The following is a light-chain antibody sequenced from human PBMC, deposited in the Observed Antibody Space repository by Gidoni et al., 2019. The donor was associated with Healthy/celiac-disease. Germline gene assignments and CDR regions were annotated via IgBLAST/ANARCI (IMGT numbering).Light chain of an antibody. CDR3: RQRSNWLSIT. CDR2: DAS. V-gene: IGKV3-11*01. Sequence: EFVLTQSPATLSLSPGERATLSCRASQCVSSYLVWYQQKPGQAPRLLIYDASNRATGLPARFSGSGSGTNFTLTISSLEPEDFAVYYCRQRSNWLSITFGQGTRLEIK. CDR1: QCVSSY. J-gene: IGKJ5*01.